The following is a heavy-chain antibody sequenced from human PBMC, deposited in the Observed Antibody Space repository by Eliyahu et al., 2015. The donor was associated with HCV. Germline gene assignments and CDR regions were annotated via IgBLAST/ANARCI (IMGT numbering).Heavy chain of an antibody. CDR2: IYSGGST. J-gene: IGHJ4*02. D-gene: IGHD5-24*01. Sequence: EVQLVETGGGLIQPGGSLXLSCAXSGFPVSSNYMSWVRQAPGKGLEWVSVIYSGGSTYYADSVKGRFTISRDNSKNTLYLQMNSLRAEDTAVYYCARGGWLHPSGPFDYWGQGTLVTVSS. V-gene: IGHV3-53*02. CDR1: GFPVSSNY. CDR3: ARGGWLHPSGPFDY.